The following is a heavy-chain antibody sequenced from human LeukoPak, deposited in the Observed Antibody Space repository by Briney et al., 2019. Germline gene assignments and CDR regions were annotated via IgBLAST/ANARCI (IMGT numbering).Heavy chain of an antibody. V-gene: IGHV3-9*01. CDR1: GFTFDDYA. CDR2: ISWNSGSI. Sequence: GGSLRLSCAASGFTFDDYAMHWVRQAPGKGLEWVSGISWNSGSIGYADSVKGRFTIFRDNAKNSLYLQMNSLRAEDTALYYCAKDIATGNRLYYFDYWGQGTLVTVSS. CDR3: AKDIATGNRLYYFDY. J-gene: IGHJ4*02. D-gene: IGHD1-14*01.